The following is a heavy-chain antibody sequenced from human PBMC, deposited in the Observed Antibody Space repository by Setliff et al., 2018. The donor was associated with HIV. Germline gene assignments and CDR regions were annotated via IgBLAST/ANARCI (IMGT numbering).Heavy chain of an antibody. J-gene: IGHJ5*02. CDR2: IYYSGNT. CDR3: ARLGRPYSGQGWFDP. V-gene: IGHV4-39*01. Sequence: SETLSLTCSVSGDSIFTSTYYWGWIRQPPEKRLEWIGSIYYSGNTYYNPSLKSRVTISVDTSKNQFFLNLSPVTATDSAVYYCARLGRPYSGQGWFDPWGQETLVTVSS. CDR1: GDSIFTSTYY. D-gene: IGHD5-12*01.